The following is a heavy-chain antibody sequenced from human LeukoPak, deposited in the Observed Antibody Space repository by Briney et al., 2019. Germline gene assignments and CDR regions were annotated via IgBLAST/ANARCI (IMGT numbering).Heavy chain of an antibody. Sequence: SETLSLTCTVSGGSISSYYWSWIRQPPGKGLEWIGEINYSGSTKYNPSLKSRVTISVDTSKNQFSLKLNSVTAADTAVYYCARGVCSGGSCYSEWNYWGQGTLVTVSS. CDR1: GGSISSYY. D-gene: IGHD2-15*01. CDR3: ARGVCSGGSCYSEWNY. CDR2: INYSGST. J-gene: IGHJ4*02. V-gene: IGHV4-34*01.